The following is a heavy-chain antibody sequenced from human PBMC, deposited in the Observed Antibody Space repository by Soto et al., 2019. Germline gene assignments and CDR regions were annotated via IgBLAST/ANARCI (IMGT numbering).Heavy chain of an antibody. J-gene: IGHJ6*02. D-gene: IGHD6-6*01. CDR1: GFTFSTYS. CDR2: ISSGSSTI. Sequence: PGGSLRLSCAASGFTFSTYSMNCVRQAPGNGQEWVSYISSGSSTIYYADSVKGRFTISRDNSKNTLYLQMNSLRAEDTAVYYCAKAIAARPPYYYGMDVWGQRNTVTVSS. V-gene: IGHV3-48*01. CDR3: AKAIAARPPYYYGMDV.